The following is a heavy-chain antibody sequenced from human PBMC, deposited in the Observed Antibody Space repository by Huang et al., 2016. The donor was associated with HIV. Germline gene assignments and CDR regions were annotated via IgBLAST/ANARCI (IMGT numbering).Heavy chain of an antibody. V-gene: IGHV4-61*01. CDR2: IYDRGST. CDR1: GDSVSRSRNY. Sequence: QVQLQELGPGLVKPSETLSLTCTVSGDSVSRSRNYWSWFRQPPGKGLEWIGYIYDRGSTNYNPSLKSRVTISVDTSKNQFSLKVTSVTAADTAVYYCATRAYGDYPSDYWGQGTLVTVSS. J-gene: IGHJ4*02. D-gene: IGHD4-17*01. CDR3: ATRAYGDYPSDY.